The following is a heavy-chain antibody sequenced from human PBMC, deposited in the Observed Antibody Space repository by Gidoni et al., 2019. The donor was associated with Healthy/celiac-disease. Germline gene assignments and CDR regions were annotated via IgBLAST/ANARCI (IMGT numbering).Heavy chain of an antibody. CDR1: GGSISSSRSY. CDR2: IYYSGST. J-gene: IGHJ4*02. V-gene: IGHV4-39*01. D-gene: IGHD3-9*01. Sequence: QLQLQESGPGLVKPSETLSLTCTVPGGSISSSRSYWGWIRQPPGKGLEWIGSIYYSGSTYYNPSLKSRVTISVDTSKNQFSLKLSSVTAADTAVYYCARALPDYDILTGYSVLHYFDYWGQGTLVTVSS. CDR3: ARALPDYDILTGYSVLHYFDY.